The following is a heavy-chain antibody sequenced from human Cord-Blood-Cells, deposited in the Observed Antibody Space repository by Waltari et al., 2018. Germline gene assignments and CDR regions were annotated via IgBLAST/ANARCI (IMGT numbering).Heavy chain of an antibody. V-gene: IGHV4-34*01. CDR3: ARVLPFFEWLFDY. Sequence: QVQLQQRGAGLSKPSETLSLTCAPYGGCFSGYYWSSIRRPPGKGPGWIGEINYRGSTNNNPSQKSRVKISVGTSKNQFSLKLSPVTGADTAVYDCARVLPFFEWLFDYWGPGTLVTVSS. CDR2: INYRGST. D-gene: IGHD3-3*01. J-gene: IGHJ4*02. CDR1: GGCFSGYY.